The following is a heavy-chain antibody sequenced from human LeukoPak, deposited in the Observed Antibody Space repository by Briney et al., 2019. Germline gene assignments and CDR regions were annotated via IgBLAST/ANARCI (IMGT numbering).Heavy chain of an antibody. D-gene: IGHD1-26*01. J-gene: IGHJ4*02. V-gene: IGHV3-30*04. CDR1: GFIFSYYA. CDR3: AGERVSGSYYDY. Sequence: GGSLRLSCAPSGFIFSYYAMHWVRQAPGKGLEGVAVTSSDETHKYYAGSVEGRFTISRDNSTNALYLQMNNLGGADTAVYYCAGERVSGSYYDYWGEGALVAVAS. CDR2: TSSDETHK.